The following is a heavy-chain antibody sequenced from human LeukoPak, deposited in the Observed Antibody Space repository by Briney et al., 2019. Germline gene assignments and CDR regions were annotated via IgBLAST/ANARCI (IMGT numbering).Heavy chain of an antibody. CDR2: ISSSGTDM. D-gene: IGHD3-22*01. Sequence: GGSLRLSCAASGFTFSSYEMTWVRQAPRKGLEWLSYISSSGTDMWYADSVRGRFAISRDNAKNSLYLQMNSLRAEDMAVYFCAKLDYYDTHWGQGTLVTVSS. J-gene: IGHJ4*02. V-gene: IGHV3-48*03. CDR1: GFTFSSYE. CDR3: AKLDYYDTH.